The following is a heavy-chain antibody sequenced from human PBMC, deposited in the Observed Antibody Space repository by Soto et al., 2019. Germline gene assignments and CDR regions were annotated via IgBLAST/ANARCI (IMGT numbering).Heavy chain of an antibody. CDR2: ISAHNGNT. Sequence: QVHLVQSGAEVKKPGASVKVSCQGSGYAFTTYGITWVRQAPGQGLEWMGWISAHNGNTNNAQKLQGRVTVTRDTSTCTAYMELRSMRYDNTAVYYCARGRYGDYWGQGALVTVSS. CDR3: ARGRYGDY. CDR1: GYAFTTYG. J-gene: IGHJ4*02. D-gene: IGHD1-1*01. V-gene: IGHV1-18*01.